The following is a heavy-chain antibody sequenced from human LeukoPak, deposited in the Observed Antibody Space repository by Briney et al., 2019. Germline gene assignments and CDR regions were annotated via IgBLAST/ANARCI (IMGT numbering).Heavy chain of an antibody. J-gene: IGHJ6*02. V-gene: IGHV1-18*01. CDR1: GYTFTSYG. D-gene: IGHD3-3*01. Sequence: ASVKVSCKASGYTFTSYGISWVRQAPGQGLEWMGWISAYSGYTNYAQKLQGRVTMTTDTSTSRAYMELRSLRSDDTAVYYCARAPEYWSGSYCMDVWGQGTTVTVSS. CDR2: ISAYSGYT. CDR3: ARAPEYWSGSYCMDV.